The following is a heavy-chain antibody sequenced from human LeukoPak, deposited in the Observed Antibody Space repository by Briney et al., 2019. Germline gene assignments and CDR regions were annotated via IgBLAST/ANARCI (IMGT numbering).Heavy chain of an antibody. CDR3: AKNKGGSYFDY. D-gene: IGHD3-16*01. J-gene: IGHJ4*02. Sequence: PGGSLRLSCAASGFTFSSYGMHWVRQAPGKGLEWVAFISYDASNKYYSDSVKGRFTISRDNSKNTLFLQMNGLRAEDTAVYYCAKNKGGSYFDYWGQGTLVTVSS. CDR1: GFTFSSYG. CDR2: ISYDASNK. V-gene: IGHV3-30*18.